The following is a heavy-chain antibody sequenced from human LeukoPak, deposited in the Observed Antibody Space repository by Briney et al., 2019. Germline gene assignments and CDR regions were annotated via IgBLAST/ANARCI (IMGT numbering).Heavy chain of an antibody. CDR3: GSGCDMYNWFDP. V-gene: IGHV4-38-2*02. CDR2: ICCSGST. Sequence: SETLTLLCSVSGYFISSGYYWGSIRQPPGKGLGWIGRICCSGSTLYNPSLKRRVTISVETSKHPFSLKLSSVTAADRAVNYCGSGCDMYNWFDPWGQGTLVTVSS. J-gene: IGHJ5*02. D-gene: IGHD3-10*01. CDR1: GYFISSGYY.